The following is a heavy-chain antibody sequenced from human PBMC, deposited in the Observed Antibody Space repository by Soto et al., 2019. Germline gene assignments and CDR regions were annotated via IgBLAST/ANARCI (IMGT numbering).Heavy chain of an antibody. Sequence: PSETLSLTCTVSGGSISSDYLSWIRQPPGKGLEWIGYIYYSGSTNYNPSLKSRVTISVDTSKNQFSLKLSSVTAADTAVYYCARDLAGDYDYVWGSYRPLAFDIWGQGTMVTVSS. CDR3: ARDLAGDYDYVWGSYRPLAFDI. J-gene: IGHJ3*02. D-gene: IGHD3-16*02. CDR1: GGSISSDY. V-gene: IGHV4-59*01. CDR2: IYYSGST.